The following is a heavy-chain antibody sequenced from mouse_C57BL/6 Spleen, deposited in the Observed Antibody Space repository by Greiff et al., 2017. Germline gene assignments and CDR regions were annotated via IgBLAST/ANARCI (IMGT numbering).Heavy chain of an antibody. CDR2: ISDGGSYT. D-gene: IGHD1-1*01. V-gene: IGHV5-4*01. CDR1: GFTFSSYA. J-gene: IGHJ3*01. CDR3: ARDGDYGSSYRFAY. Sequence: EVQVVESGGGLVKPGGSLKLSCAASGFTFSSYAMSWVRQTPEKRLEWVATISDGGSYTYYPDNVKGRFTISRDNAKNNLYLQMSHLKSEDTAMYYCARDGDYGSSYRFAYWGQGTLVTVSA.